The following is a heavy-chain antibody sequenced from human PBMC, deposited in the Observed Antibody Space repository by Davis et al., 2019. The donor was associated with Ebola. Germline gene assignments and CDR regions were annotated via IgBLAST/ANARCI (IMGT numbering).Heavy chain of an antibody. CDR3: ASVGY. CDR1: GFTFSDYY. J-gene: IGHJ4*02. CDR2: ISTTGSII. V-gene: IGHV3-11*01. Sequence: GESLKISCAASGFTFSDYYMNWIRQAPGKGLEWVSYISTTGSIIYYSDSVKGRFTISRDNAKSSLYLQMDSLRAEDTAVYYCASVGYWGQGTLVTVSS.